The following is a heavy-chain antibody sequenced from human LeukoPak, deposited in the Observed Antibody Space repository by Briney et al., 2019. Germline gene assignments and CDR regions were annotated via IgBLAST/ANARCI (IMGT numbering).Heavy chain of an antibody. CDR1: GYTFTSYY. J-gene: IGHJ5*02. CDR3: ASEGNPKKYDILTGGPRGWFDP. CDR2: IIPIFGTA. D-gene: IGHD3-9*01. Sequence: ASVKVSCKASGYTFTSYYMHWVRQAPGQGLEWMGGIIPIFGTANYAQKFQGRVTITADKSTSTAYMELSSLRSEDTAVYYCASEGNPKKYDILTGGPRGWFDPWGQGTLVTVSS. V-gene: IGHV1-69*06.